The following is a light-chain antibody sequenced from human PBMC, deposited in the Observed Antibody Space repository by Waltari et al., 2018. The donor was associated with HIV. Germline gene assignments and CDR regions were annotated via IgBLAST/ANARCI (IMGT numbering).Light chain of an antibody. J-gene: IGKJ1*01. CDR3: MQGIHWPRT. CDR2: EVS. CDR1: QSLVYSDGYTY. V-gene: IGKV2-30*01. Sequence: DVAMTQSPLSLPVTLGQPASISCRSSQSLVYSDGYTYLDWIQQRPGRSPRRLIYEVSKRDSGVPDRFSGSGSGTNFTLKISRVEAEDVGVYYCMQGIHWPRTFGQGTKVEIK.